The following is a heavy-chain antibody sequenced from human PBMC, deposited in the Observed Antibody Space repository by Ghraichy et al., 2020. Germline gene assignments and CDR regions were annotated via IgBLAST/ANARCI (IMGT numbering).Heavy chain of an antibody. V-gene: IGHV3-30-3*01. D-gene: IGHD3-3*01. CDR3: ARDPSSDFWSGYPLDY. Sequence: GGSLRLSCAASGFTFSSYAMHWVRQAPGKGLEWVAVISYDGSNKYYADSVKGRFTISRDNSKNTLYLQMNSLRAEDTAVYYCARDPSSDFWSGYPLDYWGQGTLVTVSS. CDR1: GFTFSSYA. J-gene: IGHJ4*02. CDR2: ISYDGSNK.